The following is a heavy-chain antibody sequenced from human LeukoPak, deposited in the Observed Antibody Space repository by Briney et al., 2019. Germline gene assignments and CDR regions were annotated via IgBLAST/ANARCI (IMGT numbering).Heavy chain of an antibody. V-gene: IGHV1-18*01. CDR2: ISAYNGNT. D-gene: IGHD3-3*01. CDR3: ARFLRFLEWPGYYYYMDV. J-gene: IGHJ6*03. CDR1: GYTFTSYG. Sequence: ASVKVSCKASGYTFTSYGISWVRQAPGQGLEWMGWISAYNGNTNYAQKLQGRVTMTTDTSTSTAYMELRSLRSDDTAVYYCARFLRFLEWPGYYYYMDVWGKGTTVTVSS.